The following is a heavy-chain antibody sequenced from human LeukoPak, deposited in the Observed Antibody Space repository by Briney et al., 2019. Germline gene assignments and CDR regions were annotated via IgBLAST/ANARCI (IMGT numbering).Heavy chain of an antibody. V-gene: IGHV1-18*01. CDR2: ISGSNGNT. J-gene: IGHJ4*02. D-gene: IGHD3-10*01. CDR3: ARDGTGSGSYFVH. CDR1: GYTFTNYG. Sequence: ASVKVFCKASGYTFTNYGISWSRQAPGQGLEWMGWISGSNGNTNYAEKFQDRVSMTSDTSTSTAYMELRSVRSDDTAVYYCARDGTGSGSYFVHWGLGTLVTVSS.